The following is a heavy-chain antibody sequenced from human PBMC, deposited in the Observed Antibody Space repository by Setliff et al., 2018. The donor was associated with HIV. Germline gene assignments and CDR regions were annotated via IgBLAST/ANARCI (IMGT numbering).Heavy chain of an antibody. D-gene: IGHD3-10*01. CDR1: GYSFSSYW. CDR3: ARRFTMDYYYYMDV. J-gene: IGHJ6*03. CDR2: LYPADSNI. V-gene: IGHV5-51*01. Sequence: GESLKISCKGSGYSFSSYWIGWVRQMPGKGLEFMGLLYPADSNIRYSPSFQGHVTISADKSISTAYLQWSSLKASDTAMYYCARRFTMDYYYYMDVWGKGTTVTVSS.